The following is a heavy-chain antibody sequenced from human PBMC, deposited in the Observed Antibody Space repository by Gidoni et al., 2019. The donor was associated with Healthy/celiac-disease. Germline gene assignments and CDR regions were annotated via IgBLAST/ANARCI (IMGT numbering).Heavy chain of an antibody. CDR3: AKVDTAMVTYYGMDV. D-gene: IGHD5-18*01. V-gene: IGHV3-23*01. Sequence: EVQLLESGGGLVQPGGSLRRYCAASGITCSGYAMSWVRQAPGKGLEWVSAISGSGGSTYYADSVKGRFTISRDNSKNTLYLQMNSLRAEDTAVYYCAKVDTAMVTYYGMDVWGQGTTVTVSS. J-gene: IGHJ6*02. CDR2: ISGSGGST. CDR1: GITCSGYA.